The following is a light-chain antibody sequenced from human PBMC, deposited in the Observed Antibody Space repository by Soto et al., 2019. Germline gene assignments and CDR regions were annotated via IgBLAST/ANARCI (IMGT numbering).Light chain of an antibody. V-gene: IGLV2-14*01. CDR2: EVR. J-gene: IGLJ1*01. CDR3: SSYRSGTTFV. CDR1: SSDVGAYNY. Sequence: QSALTQPASVSGSPGQSITISCTGTSSDVGAYNYVSWYQQYPGRAPKVIIFEVRKRPSGVSTRFSGSKSGDTASLTISGLQAEDEADYYCSSYRSGTTFVFGTGTKVTVL.